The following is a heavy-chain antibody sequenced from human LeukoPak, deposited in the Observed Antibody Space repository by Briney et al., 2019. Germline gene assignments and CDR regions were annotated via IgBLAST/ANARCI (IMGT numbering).Heavy chain of an antibody. CDR1: GFTFSSYG. CDR3: ARSLGGQWLARGSDDAFDI. CDR2: IWYDGSNK. Sequence: QSGGSLRLSCAASGFTFSSYGMHWVRQAPGKGLEWVAVIWYDGSNKYYADSVKGRFTISRDNSKNTLYLQMNSLRAEDTAVYYCARSLGGQWLARGSDDAFDIWGQGTMVTVSS. J-gene: IGHJ3*02. V-gene: IGHV3-33*01. D-gene: IGHD6-19*01.